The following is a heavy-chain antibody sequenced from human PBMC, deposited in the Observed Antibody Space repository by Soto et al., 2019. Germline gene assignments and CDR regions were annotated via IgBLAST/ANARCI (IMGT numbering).Heavy chain of an antibody. D-gene: IGHD2-2*01. CDR3: AGGYCSSVSCFRGHFDS. V-gene: IGHV3-23*01. CDR2: ISAGGSST. Sequence: GGSLRLSCAASGFTFTSYAMSWVRQAPGKGLEWVSGISAGGSSTYYADSVKGRFTISRDNSRNTLHLQVNSLRAEDTAVYYCAGGYCSSVSCFRGHFDSWGQGTPVTVSS. J-gene: IGHJ4*02. CDR1: GFTFTSYA.